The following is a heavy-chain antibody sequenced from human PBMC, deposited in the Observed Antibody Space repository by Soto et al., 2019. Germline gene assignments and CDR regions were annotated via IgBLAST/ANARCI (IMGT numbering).Heavy chain of an antibody. CDR2: IDTSGIT. D-gene: IGHD3-3*01. Sequence: SETLSLTCTVSGGSISNYYCNWIRQPAGKGLEWIGRIDTSGITNYNPSLKSRVTMSVDTSKQEFSLKLSSVTAADTALYYCARGGQDFWSGPFDYWGRGALVTVSS. J-gene: IGHJ4*02. V-gene: IGHV4-4*07. CDR1: GGSISNYY. CDR3: ARGGQDFWSGPFDY.